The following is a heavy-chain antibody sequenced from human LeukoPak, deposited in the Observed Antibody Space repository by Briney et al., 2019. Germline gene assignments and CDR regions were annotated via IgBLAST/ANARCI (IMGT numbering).Heavy chain of an antibody. CDR3: AKGDFYGSGRDHYYYMDV. CDR2: ISGSGGRT. J-gene: IGHJ6*03. V-gene: IGHV3-23*01. CDR1: GFTFSSYA. D-gene: IGHD3-10*01. Sequence: GGSLRLSCAASGFTFSSYAMSWVRQAPGKGLERVSAISGSGGRTYYADSVKGRFTISRDNSKNTLYLQMNSLRAEDTAVYNCAKGDFYGSGRDHYYYMDVWGKGTTVTISS.